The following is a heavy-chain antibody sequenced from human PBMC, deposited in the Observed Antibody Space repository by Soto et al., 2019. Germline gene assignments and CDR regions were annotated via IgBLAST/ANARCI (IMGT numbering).Heavy chain of an antibody. CDR1: GFTVSSNY. Sequence: GGSLRLSCAASGFTVSSNYMSWVRQAPGKGLEWVSVSYSGGSTYYADSVKGRFTISIDNSKNTLYLQMNSLRAEDTAVYYCARGYSYGYYYYYYMDVWGKGTTVTVSS. J-gene: IGHJ6*03. CDR3: ARGYSYGYYYYYYMDV. V-gene: IGHV3-53*01. D-gene: IGHD5-18*01. CDR2: SYSGGST.